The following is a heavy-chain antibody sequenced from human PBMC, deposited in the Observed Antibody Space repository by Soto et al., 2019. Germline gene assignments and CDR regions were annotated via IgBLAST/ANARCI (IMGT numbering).Heavy chain of an antibody. J-gene: IGHJ4*02. CDR3: AREGMNNYPEYYFHS. CDR1: GFTFRTYS. V-gene: IGHV3-21*01. CDR2: ISGSGNYT. D-gene: IGHD4-4*01. Sequence: LRLSCAASGFTFRTYSMNWVRQAPGKGLEWVSSISGSGNYTHYADFLRGRFTISRDNAKTSLYLQMNSLRAEDTAVYYCAREGMNNYPEYYFHSWGPGPVGTLSS.